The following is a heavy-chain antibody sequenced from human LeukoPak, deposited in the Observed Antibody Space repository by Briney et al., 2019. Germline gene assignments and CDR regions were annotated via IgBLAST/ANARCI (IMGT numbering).Heavy chain of an antibody. Sequence: QPGGSLRLSCAASGFTFDDYAMHWVRQAPGKGLEWVSGISWNSGSIGYADSVKGRFTISRDNAKNSLYLQMNSLGAEDTALYYRAKDITAMAGYYFDYWGQGTLVTVSS. CDR1: GFTFDDYA. J-gene: IGHJ4*02. CDR3: AKDITAMAGYYFDY. D-gene: IGHD5-18*01. CDR2: ISWNSGSI. V-gene: IGHV3-9*01.